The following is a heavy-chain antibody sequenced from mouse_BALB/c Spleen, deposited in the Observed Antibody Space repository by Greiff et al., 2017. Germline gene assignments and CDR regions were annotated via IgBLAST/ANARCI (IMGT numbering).Heavy chain of an antibody. CDR3: ARAKIYYDYDGAWFAY. Sequence: EVKVVESGGGLVKPGGSLKLSCAASGFTFSDYYMYWVRQTPEKRLEWVATISDGGSYTYYPDSVKGRFTISRDNAKNNLYLQMSSLKSEDTAMYYCARAKIYYDYDGAWFAYWGQGTLVTVSA. CDR1: GFTFSDYY. CDR2: ISDGGSYT. J-gene: IGHJ3*01. V-gene: IGHV5-4*02. D-gene: IGHD2-4*01.